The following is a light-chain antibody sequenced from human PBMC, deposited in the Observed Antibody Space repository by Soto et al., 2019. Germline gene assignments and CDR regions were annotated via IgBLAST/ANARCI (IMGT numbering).Light chain of an antibody. Sequence: DIQMTQSPSTLSASVGDRVTITCRASQSISRWFAWYQQKPEKAPKLLSYDASSLESGVPSRCSGSGSGTEFALTLSRRQPDEFATYYCQQYNSYPYTFGQGPKLEI. CDR2: DAS. CDR3: QQYNSYPYT. CDR1: QSISRW. V-gene: IGKV1-5*01. J-gene: IGKJ2*01.